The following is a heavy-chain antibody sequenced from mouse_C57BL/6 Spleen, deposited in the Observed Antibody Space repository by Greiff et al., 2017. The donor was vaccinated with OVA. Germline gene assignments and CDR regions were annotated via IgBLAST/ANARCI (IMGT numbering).Heavy chain of an antibody. Sequence: QVQLKESGAELVKPGASVKLSCKASGYTFTEYTIHWVKQRSGQGLEWIGWFYPGSGSIKYNEKFKDKATLTADKSSSTVYMELSRLTSEDSAVYFCARHEDRVYGSSYDYAMDYWGQGTSVTVSS. CDR3: ARHEDRVYGSSYDYAMDY. D-gene: IGHD1-1*01. CDR2: FYPGSGSI. CDR1: GYTFTEYT. V-gene: IGHV1-62-2*01. J-gene: IGHJ4*01.